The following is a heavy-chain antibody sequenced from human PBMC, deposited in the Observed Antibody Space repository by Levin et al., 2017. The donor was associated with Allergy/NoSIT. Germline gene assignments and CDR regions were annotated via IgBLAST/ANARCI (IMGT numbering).Heavy chain of an antibody. J-gene: IGHJ4*02. CDR2: INAGNGDT. V-gene: IGHV1-3*01. Sequence: GESLKISCKASGYTFTSFTIHWVRQAPGQRLEWMGWINAGNGDTKYSQKFQGRITITRDTSATTAYMELSSLRYEDTAVYYCARAEWLAIDYWGQGTLVTVSS. CDR3: ARAEWLAIDY. CDR1: GYTFTSFT. D-gene: IGHD3-3*01.